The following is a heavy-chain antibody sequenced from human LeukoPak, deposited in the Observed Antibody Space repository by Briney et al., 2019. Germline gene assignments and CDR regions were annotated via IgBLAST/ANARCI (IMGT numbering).Heavy chain of an antibody. CDR1: GFTFSVYG. CDR3: ARTSSGGGGLDV. Sequence: GGSLRLSCAASGFTFSVYGMNWVRQAPGKGLEWVSSISSSGTYIYYADSVKGRFTISRDNAKNSLYLQMNSLRAEDTAVYYCARTSSGGGGLDVWGRGATVTVSS. J-gene: IGHJ6*02. CDR2: ISSSGTYI. V-gene: IGHV3-21*01. D-gene: IGHD3-22*01.